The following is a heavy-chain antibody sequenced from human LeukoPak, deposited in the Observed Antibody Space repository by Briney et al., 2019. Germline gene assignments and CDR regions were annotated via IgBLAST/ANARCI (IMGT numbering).Heavy chain of an antibody. CDR2: INHSGST. D-gene: IGHD5-12*01. CDR3: ARQRSGYVAY. CDR1: GGSISSYY. V-gene: IGHV4-34*01. J-gene: IGHJ4*02. Sequence: SETLSLTCTVSGGSISSYYWSWIRQPPGKGLEWIGEINHSGSTNYNPSLKSRVTISVDTSKNQFSLKLSSVTAADTAVYYCARQRSGYVAYWGQGTLVTVSS.